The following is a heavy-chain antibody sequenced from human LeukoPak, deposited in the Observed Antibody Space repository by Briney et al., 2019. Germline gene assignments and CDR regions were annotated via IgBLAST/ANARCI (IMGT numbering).Heavy chain of an antibody. J-gene: IGHJ3*02. Sequence: GGSLRLSCEASGFTFNNYAMNWVRQTPGKVLEWVSSISGSGGSTFYAASVKGRFTISRDNSKTKVYLQMNSLRAEDTAVYYCTKDIGIVAHDASDIWGQGTMVTVSS. CDR3: TKDIGIVAHDASDI. V-gene: IGHV3-23*01. D-gene: IGHD5-12*01. CDR2: ISGSGGST. CDR1: GFTFNNYA.